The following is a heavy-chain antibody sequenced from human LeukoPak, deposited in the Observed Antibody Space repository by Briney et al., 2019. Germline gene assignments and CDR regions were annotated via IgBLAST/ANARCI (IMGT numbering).Heavy chain of an antibody. CDR1: GFTVTSNF. CDR3: AKDGWIGQAAPGNDC. J-gene: IGHJ4*02. Sequence: PGGSLRLSCAASGFTVTSNFMSWVRQAPGKGLEGVSFIYGGGTTSYADSVKGRFTISRDTSKNTLLLQMSSLRAEDTAVYYCAKDGWIGQAAPGNDCWGQGTLVTVSS. V-gene: IGHV3-53*01. D-gene: IGHD6-13*01. CDR2: IYGGGTT.